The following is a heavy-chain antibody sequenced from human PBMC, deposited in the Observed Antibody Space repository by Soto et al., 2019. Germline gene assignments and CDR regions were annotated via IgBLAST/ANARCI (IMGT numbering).Heavy chain of an antibody. D-gene: IGHD2-15*01. CDR3: ARVSSSIVVVPDYGMDV. CDR2: ISGKNGNT. Sequence: QVQLVQSGVEVKKPGASVKVSCKASGYTFISHGISWVRQAPGQGLEWMGWISGKNGNTNYAKELQGRVTLTTDTSTSTAYMELRSLRSDDTAVYYCARVSSSIVVVPDYGMDVWGQGTTVTVSS. V-gene: IGHV1-18*04. CDR1: GYTFISHG. J-gene: IGHJ6*02.